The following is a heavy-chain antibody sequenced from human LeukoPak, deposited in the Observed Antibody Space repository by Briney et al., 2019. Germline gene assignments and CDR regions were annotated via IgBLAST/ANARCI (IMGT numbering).Heavy chain of an antibody. Sequence: ASVKVSCKASGYTFTSYDINWVRQATGQGLEWMGWINPNSGNTGYAQKFQGRVTMTRNTSISTAYMELSSLRSEDTAVYYCARSTVAGLNYYYYGMDVWGQGTTVTVSS. CDR1: GYTFTSYD. D-gene: IGHD6-19*01. V-gene: IGHV1-8*01. J-gene: IGHJ6*02. CDR3: ARSTVAGLNYYYYGMDV. CDR2: INPNSGNT.